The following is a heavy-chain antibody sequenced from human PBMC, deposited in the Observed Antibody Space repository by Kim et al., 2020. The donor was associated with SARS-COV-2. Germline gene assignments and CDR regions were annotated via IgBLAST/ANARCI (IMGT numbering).Heavy chain of an antibody. CDR1: GGTFSSYA. D-gene: IGHD3-22*01. CDR3: ARDWVKWLQHPGGFDP. CDR2: IIPIFGTA. J-gene: IGHJ5*02. Sequence: SVKVSCKASGGTFSSYAISWVRQAPGQGLEWMGGIIPIFGTANYAQKFQGRVTITADESTSTAYMELSSLRSEDTAVYYCARDWVKWLQHPGGFDPWGQGTLVTVSS. V-gene: IGHV1-69*13.